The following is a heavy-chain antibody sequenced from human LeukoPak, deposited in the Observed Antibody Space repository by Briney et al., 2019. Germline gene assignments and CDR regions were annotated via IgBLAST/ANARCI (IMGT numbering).Heavy chain of an antibody. CDR3: ARLSLNWFDP. V-gene: IGHV4-4*09. Sequence: PSETLSLTCTVSGGSISSYYWSWIRQPPGKGLEWIGYIYTSGSTNYNPSLKSRVTISVDTSKNQFSLKLSSVTAADTAVYYCARLSLNWFDPLGQGTLVTVSS. J-gene: IGHJ5*02. CDR1: GGSISSYY. CDR2: IYTSGST.